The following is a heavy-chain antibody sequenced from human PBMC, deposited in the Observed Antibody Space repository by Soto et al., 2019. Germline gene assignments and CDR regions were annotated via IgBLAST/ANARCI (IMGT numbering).Heavy chain of an antibody. J-gene: IGHJ3*02. V-gene: IGHV1-69*02. Sequence: GASLKVSCKASGGTFSSYTISWVRQAPGQGLEWMGRIIPILGIANYAQKFQGRVTITADKSTSTAYMELSSLRSEDTAVYYCASWDCSSTSCYARYAFDIWGQGTMVTVSS. CDR2: IIPILGIA. CDR1: GGTFSSYT. CDR3: ASWDCSSTSCYARYAFDI. D-gene: IGHD2-2*01.